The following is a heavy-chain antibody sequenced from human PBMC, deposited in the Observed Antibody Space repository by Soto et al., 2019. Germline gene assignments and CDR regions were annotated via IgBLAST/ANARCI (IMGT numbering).Heavy chain of an antibody. CDR1: GGSISTYY. V-gene: IGHV4-59*01. CDR3: ARDRQHTYGNCFDP. Sequence: PSETLSLTCTVSGGSISTYYWSWIRQPPGKGLEWIGYVYNSGSTKYSPSLKSRVTIWESTSKNQVSLRLTSVTAADTAVYYCARDRQHTYGNCFDPWGQGTLVTVSS. D-gene: IGHD4-17*01. CDR2: VYNSGST. J-gene: IGHJ5*02.